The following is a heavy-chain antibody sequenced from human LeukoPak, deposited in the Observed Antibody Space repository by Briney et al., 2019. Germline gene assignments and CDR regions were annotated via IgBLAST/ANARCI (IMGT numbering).Heavy chain of an antibody. Sequence: PGGSLRLSCAASGFTFSSYWMSWVRQAPGKGLEWVANIKQDGSEKYYVDSVKGRFTISRDNAKNSLYLQMNSLRAEDTAVYYCASGYNWNFPVAFDIWGQGTMVTVSS. D-gene: IGHD1-1*01. V-gene: IGHV3-7*01. CDR3: ASGYNWNFPVAFDI. CDR2: IKQDGSEK. CDR1: GFTFSSYW. J-gene: IGHJ3*02.